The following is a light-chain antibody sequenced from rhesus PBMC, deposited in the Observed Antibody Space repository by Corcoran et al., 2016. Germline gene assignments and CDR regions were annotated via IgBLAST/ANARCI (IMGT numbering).Light chain of an antibody. V-gene: IGKV1S9*01. J-gene: IGKJ4*01. CDR3: QQYNSCPLS. CDR2: VAT. CDR1: QGISSY. Sequence: DIQMTQSPSSLSASVGDRVTITCRASQGISSYLNWFKQKPGKAPKLRLYVATTLQSVVPSRFSGSWSGTDFTLTISRLQPEDFATYYCQQYNSCPLSFGGGTKVEIK.